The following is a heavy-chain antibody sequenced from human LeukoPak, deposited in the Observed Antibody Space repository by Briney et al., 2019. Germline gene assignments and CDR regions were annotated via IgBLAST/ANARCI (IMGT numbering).Heavy chain of an antibody. V-gene: IGHV3-49*04. CDR2: IRSKAYGGTT. J-gene: IGHJ4*02. Sequence: GGSLRLSCTASGFTFGDYAMSWVRQAPGKGLEWVGFIRSKAYGGTTEYAASVKGRFTISRDDSKSIAYLQMNSLKTEDTAVYYCTSEITKYYYDSSGYYYFDYWGPGTLVTVSS. D-gene: IGHD3-22*01. CDR1: GFTFGDYA. CDR3: TSEITKYYYDSSGYYYFDY.